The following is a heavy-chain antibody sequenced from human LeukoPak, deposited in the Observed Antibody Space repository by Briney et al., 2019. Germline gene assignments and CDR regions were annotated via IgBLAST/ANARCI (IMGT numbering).Heavy chain of an antibody. CDR2: IYHSGST. CDR1: GYAISSGYL. CDR3: ARGVVVTSPNFDY. V-gene: IGHV4-38-2*02. J-gene: IGHJ4*02. Sequence: PSETLSLTCSVSGYAISSGYLWGWIRQPPGKGLEWIGTIYHSGSTYYNPSLKSRVTISVDTSKNQFSLKLSSVTAADTAVYYCARGVVVTSPNFDYWGQGTLVTVSS. D-gene: IGHD3-22*01.